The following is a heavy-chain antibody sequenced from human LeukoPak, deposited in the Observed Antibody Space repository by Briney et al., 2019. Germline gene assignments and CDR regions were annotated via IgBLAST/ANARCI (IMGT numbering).Heavy chain of an antibody. CDR3: WRGGITVAGVVYYYYMDV. CDR1: GFTFSDYY. CDR2: ISSRASTT. V-gene: IGHV3-11*01. Sequence: GGSLRLSCAASGFTFSDYYMSWIRQAPGQGLEWVSYISSRASTTYYAGSVKGRFTISRDNSKNTLYLQMNSLRAEDTAVYYCWRGGITVAGVVYYYYMDVWGKGTTVTVSS. D-gene: IGHD3-10*01. J-gene: IGHJ6*03.